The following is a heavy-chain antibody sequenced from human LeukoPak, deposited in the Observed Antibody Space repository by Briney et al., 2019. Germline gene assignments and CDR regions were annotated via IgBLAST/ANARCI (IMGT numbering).Heavy chain of an antibody. Sequence: GGFLRLSCAASGFIFNNYAMSWVRQAAGKGLEWVSSLSSSGDTAYYSDSVKGRFTTSRDNSKNTVYLRMNSLRAEDTAIYYCAKPGGGNYFTHNYFHPWGQGTLVTVSS. D-gene: IGHD1-26*01. CDR2: LSSSGDTA. CDR3: AKPGGGNYFTHNYFHP. CDR1: GFIFNNYA. J-gene: IGHJ5*02. V-gene: IGHV3-23*01.